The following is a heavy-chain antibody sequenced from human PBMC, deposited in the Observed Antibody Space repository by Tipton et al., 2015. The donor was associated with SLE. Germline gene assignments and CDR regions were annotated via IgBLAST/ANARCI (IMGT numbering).Heavy chain of an antibody. Sequence: LRLSCAVYGGSFSGYYWSWIRQPPGKGLEWIGEINHSGSTNYNPSLKSRVTISVDTSKNQFSLKLSSVTAADTAVYYCARGGGYCSGGSCFFGYWGQGTLVTVSS. J-gene: IGHJ4*02. V-gene: IGHV4-34*01. CDR2: INHSGST. CDR3: ARGGGYCSGGSCFFGY. D-gene: IGHD2-15*01. CDR1: GGSFSGYY.